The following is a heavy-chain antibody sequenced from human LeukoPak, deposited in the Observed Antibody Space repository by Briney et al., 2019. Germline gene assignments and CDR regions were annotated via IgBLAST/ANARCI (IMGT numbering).Heavy chain of an antibody. D-gene: IGHD6-13*01. J-gene: IGHJ3*02. V-gene: IGHV3-30*04. CDR1: GFTFSSYA. Sequence: GGSLRLSCAASGFTFSSYAMHWVRQAPGKGLEWVAVISYDGSNKYYADSVKGRFTISRDNAKNSLYLQMNSLRAEDTAVYYCARVARSSSSWYRAFDIWGQGTMVTVSS. CDR3: ARVARSSSSWYRAFDI. CDR2: ISYDGSNK.